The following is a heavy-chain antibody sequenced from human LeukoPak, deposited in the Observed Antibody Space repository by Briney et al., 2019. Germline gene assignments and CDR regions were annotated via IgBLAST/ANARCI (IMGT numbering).Heavy chain of an antibody. CDR1: GGSFSGYY. CDR2: INHSGST. J-gene: IGHJ4*02. CDR3: ARTYYYDSSVGY. Sequence: SETLSLTCAVYGGSFSGYYWSWIRQPPGKGLEWIGEINHSGSTNYNPSLKSRVTISVDTSKNQFSLKLSSVTAADTAVYYCARTYYYDSSVGYWGQGTLVTVSS. V-gene: IGHV4-34*01. D-gene: IGHD3-22*01.